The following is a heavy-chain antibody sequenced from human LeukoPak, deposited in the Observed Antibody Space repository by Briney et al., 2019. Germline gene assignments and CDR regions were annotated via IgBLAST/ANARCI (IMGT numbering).Heavy chain of an antibody. CDR3: AKGRGSANSGSNY. J-gene: IGHJ4*02. CDR2: ISGSGGST. V-gene: IGHV3-23*01. CDR1: GFTFSSYA. Sequence: GGSLRLSCAASGFTFSSYAMSWVRQAPGKGLEWVSAISGSGGSTYYADSVKGRFTISRDNSKNTLYLQMNSLRAEDTAVYFCAKGRGSANSGSNYWGQGPLVTVSS. D-gene: IGHD1-26*01.